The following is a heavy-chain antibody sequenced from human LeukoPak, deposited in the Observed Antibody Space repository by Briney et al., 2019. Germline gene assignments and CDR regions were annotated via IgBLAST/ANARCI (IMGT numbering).Heavy chain of an antibody. J-gene: IGHJ6*02. V-gene: IGHV3-21*01. CDR2: ISSSSSYI. D-gene: IGHD6-13*01. CDR1: GFTFSSYS. CDR3: ARDSSSSSIYYYYGMDV. Sequence: PGGSLRLSCAASGFTFSSYSMNWVRQAPGKGLEWVSSISSSSSYIYYADSVKGRFTISRDNAKNSLYLQMNSLRAEDTAVYYCARDSSSSSIYYYYGMDVWVQGTTVTVSS.